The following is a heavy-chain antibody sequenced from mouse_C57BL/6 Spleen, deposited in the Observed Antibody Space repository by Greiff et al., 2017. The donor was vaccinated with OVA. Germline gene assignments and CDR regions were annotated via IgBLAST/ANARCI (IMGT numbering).Heavy chain of an antibody. D-gene: IGHD2-4*01. CDR1: GFTFSSYA. CDR2: ISDGGSYT. J-gene: IGHJ4*01. CDR3: ARADYGYAMDY. Sequence: EVHLVESGGGLVKPGGSLKLSCAASGFTFSSYAMSWVRQTPEKRLEWVATISDGGSYTYYPDNVKGRFTISRDNAKNNLYLQMSHLKSEDTAMYYCARADYGYAMDYWGQGTSVTVSS. V-gene: IGHV5-4*01.